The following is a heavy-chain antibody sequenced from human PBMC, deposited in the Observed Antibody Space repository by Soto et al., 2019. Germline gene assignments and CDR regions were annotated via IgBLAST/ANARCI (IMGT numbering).Heavy chain of an antibody. J-gene: IGHJ4*02. CDR3: ARGQEGVVATH. CDR2: IKDGGIT. CDR1: GGSFTGYY. V-gene: IGHV4-34*01. D-gene: IGHD2-15*01. Sequence: QVQLQQWGAGLLKPSETLSLTRAVNGGSFTGYYWSWVRQPPGKGLEWIGEIKDGGITNYSPSLRSRVTISADTSKKQFSLKLTSVTAADTAVYYCARGQEGVVATHWDQGTLVTVSS.